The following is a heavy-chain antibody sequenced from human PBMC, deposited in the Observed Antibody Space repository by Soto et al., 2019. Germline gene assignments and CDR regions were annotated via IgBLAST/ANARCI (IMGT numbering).Heavy chain of an antibody. D-gene: IGHD3-10*01. CDR1: RFTFSNYA. CDR3: ARDYMALGRDSNWLDP. Sequence: GGSLRLSCSVSRFTFSNYAMPWVRQAPGKGLEWVSAISGTGSRTWYADSVTGRFTISRDNARNTLYLQMNNLRAEDTAVYYCARDYMALGRDSNWLDPWGRGTMVTVSS. V-gene: IGHV3-23*01. CDR2: ISGTGSRT. J-gene: IGHJ5*02.